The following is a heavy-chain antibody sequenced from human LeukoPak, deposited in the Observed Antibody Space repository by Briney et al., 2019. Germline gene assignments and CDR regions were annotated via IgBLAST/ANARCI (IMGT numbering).Heavy chain of an antibody. CDR3: AKDPYSSSLGYFDY. J-gene: IGHJ4*02. D-gene: IGHD6-13*01. V-gene: IGHV3-23*01. CDR2: ISGSGGST. Sequence: GGSLRLSCAASGFTFSSYAMSWVRQAPGKGLEWVSAISGSGGSTYYADSVKGWFAISRDNSKNTLYLQMNILRAEDTAVYYCAKDPYSSSLGYFDYWGQGTLVTVSS. CDR1: GFTFSSYA.